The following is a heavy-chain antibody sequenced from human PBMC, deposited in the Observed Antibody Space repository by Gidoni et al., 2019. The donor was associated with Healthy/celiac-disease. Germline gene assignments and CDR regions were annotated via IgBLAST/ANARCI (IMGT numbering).Heavy chain of an antibody. CDR1: GFTFSSYA. D-gene: IGHD3-22*01. Sequence: EVQLLESGGGLVQPGGSLRLSFAASGFTFSSYAMSWVRQAPGKGLEWVSAISGSGGSTYYADSVKGRFTISRDNSKNTLYLQMNSLRAEDTAVYYCAKDYDSSGYYLGYFDYWGQGTLVTVSS. V-gene: IGHV3-23*01. J-gene: IGHJ4*02. CDR3: AKDYDSSGYYLGYFDY. CDR2: ISGSGGST.